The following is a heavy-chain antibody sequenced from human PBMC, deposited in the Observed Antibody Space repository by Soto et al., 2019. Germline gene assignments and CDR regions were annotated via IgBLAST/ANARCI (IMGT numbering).Heavy chain of an antibody. D-gene: IGHD5-12*01. CDR3: AREARGGYSGIFDD. CDR1: GGSFSGYY. Sequence: TLSLTCAVYGGSFSGYYWSWIRQPPGKGLEWIGEINHSGSTNYNPSLKSRVTISVDTSKNQFSLRLNSVTAADTAVYYCAREARGGYSGIFDDWGQGTLFTVSS. V-gene: IGHV4-34*01. J-gene: IGHJ4*02. CDR2: INHSGST.